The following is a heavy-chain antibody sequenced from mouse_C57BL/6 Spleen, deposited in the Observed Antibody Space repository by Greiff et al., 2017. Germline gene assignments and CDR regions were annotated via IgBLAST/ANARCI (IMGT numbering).Heavy chain of an antibody. CDR2: ISYDGSN. V-gene: IGHV3-6*01. J-gene: IGHJ2*01. D-gene: IGHD2-4*01. CDR3: ARGGYDYHFDY. Sequence: EVQRVESGPGLVKPSQSLSLTCSVTGYSITSGYYWNWIRQFPGNKLEWMGYISYDGSNNYNPSLKNRISITRDTSKNQFFLKLNSVTTEDTATYYCARGGYDYHFDYWGQGTTLTVSS. CDR1: GYSITSGYY.